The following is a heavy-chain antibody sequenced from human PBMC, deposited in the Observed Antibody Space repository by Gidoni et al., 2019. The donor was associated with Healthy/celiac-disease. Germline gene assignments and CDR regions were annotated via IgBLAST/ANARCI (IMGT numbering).Heavy chain of an antibody. CDR3: ASESGGYSGYDPNWYFDL. Sequence: QLQLQESGPGLVKPSETLSLTCTVSGGSISSSSYYWGWIRQPPGKGLEWIGSIYYSGSTYYNPSLKSRVTISVDTSKNQFSLKLSSVTAADTAVYYCASESGGYSGYDPNWYFDLWGRGTLVTVSS. CDR1: GGSISSSSYY. V-gene: IGHV4-39*01. J-gene: IGHJ2*01. CDR2: IYYSGST. D-gene: IGHD5-12*01.